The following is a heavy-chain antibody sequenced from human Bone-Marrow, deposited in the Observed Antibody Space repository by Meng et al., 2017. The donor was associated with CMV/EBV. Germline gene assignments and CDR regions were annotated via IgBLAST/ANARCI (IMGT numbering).Heavy chain of an antibody. V-gene: IGHV3-30-3*01. D-gene: IGHD1-7*01. J-gene: IGHJ3*02. CDR3: ARESLLELPAFDI. Sequence: GESLKISCAASGFTFSSYAMHWVRQAPGKGLEWVAVISYDGSNKYYADSVKGRFTISRDNAKNSLYLQMNSLRAEDTAVYYCARESLLELPAFDIWGQGTMVTVSS. CDR2: ISYDGSNK. CDR1: GFTFSSYA.